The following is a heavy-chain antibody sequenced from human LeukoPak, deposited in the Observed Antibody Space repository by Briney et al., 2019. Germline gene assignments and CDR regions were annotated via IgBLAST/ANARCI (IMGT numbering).Heavy chain of an antibody. Sequence: GGSLRLSCAASGFTFSNAWMNWVRQAPGKGLEWVSSISSSSSYIYYADSVKGRFTISRDNAKNSLYLQMNSLRAEDTAVYYCARRSTRLGSPHWGQGTLVTVSS. V-gene: IGHV3-21*01. CDR3: ARRSTRLGSPH. CDR1: GFTFSNAW. J-gene: IGHJ4*02. CDR2: ISSSSSYI. D-gene: IGHD1-1*01.